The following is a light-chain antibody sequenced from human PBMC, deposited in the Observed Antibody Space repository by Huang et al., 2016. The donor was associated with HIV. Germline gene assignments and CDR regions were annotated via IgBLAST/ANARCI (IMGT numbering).Light chain of an antibody. J-gene: IGKJ2*01. Sequence: DVVMTQSPLSLPVTPGEPASISCRSSQSLLHSDGNNYFDWYLQKPGQSPQLLIYLGSSRASWVPERFSGSGSGTDFTLKISRVEAEDVGVYYCMQGLRTPRTFGQGTRLEIK. CDR2: LGS. CDR1: QSLLHSDGNNY. CDR3: MQGLRTPRT. V-gene: IGKV2-28*01.